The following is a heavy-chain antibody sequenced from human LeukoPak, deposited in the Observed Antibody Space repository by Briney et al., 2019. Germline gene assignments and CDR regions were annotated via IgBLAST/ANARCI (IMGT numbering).Heavy chain of an antibody. Sequence: SETLSLTCAVYGGSFSGYYWSWIRQPPGKGLEWIGEINHSGSTNYNPSFTSRVTMSVDRSRNQFSLKLTSVTAADTAVYYCARQKWEQQGRDYYFNGLDVWGPGTTVIVSS. CDR1: GGSFSGYY. D-gene: IGHD1/OR15-1a*01. J-gene: IGHJ6*02. CDR2: INHSGST. CDR3: ARQKWEQQGRDYYFNGLDV. V-gene: IGHV4-34*01.